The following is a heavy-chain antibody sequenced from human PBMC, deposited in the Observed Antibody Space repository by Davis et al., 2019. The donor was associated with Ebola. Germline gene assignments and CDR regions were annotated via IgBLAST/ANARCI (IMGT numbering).Heavy chain of an antibody. Sequence: PGRSLRLSCAASGFTFSSYGVHWVRQAPGKGLEWVAVISYDGTNGYYADSVKGRFTISRDTSKNTVYLQMNSLRPEDTAIYYCAKGARHYWNFDYWGQGTLVTGSS. CDR2: ISYDGTNG. CDR3: AKGARHYWNFDY. D-gene: IGHD2-15*01. CDR1: GFTFSSYG. J-gene: IGHJ4*02. V-gene: IGHV3-30*18.